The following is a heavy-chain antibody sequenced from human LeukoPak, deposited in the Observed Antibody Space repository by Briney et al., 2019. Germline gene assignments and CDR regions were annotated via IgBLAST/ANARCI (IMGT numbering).Heavy chain of an antibody. CDR1: VYSISSGYY. CDR3: ARVGNILTGLGWFDP. CDR2: IYHSGST. Sequence: SETLSLTCTVSVYSISSGYYWGWIRQPPGKGLEWIGSIYHSGSTYYNPSLKSRVTISVDTSKNQFSLKLSSVTAADTAVYYCARVGNILTGLGWFDPWGQGTLVTVSS. J-gene: IGHJ5*02. D-gene: IGHD3-9*01. V-gene: IGHV4-38-2*02.